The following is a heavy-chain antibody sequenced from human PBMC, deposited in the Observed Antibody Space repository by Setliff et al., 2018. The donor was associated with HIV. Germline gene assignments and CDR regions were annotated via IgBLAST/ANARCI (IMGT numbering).Heavy chain of an antibody. D-gene: IGHD3-16*01. V-gene: IGHV1-69*13. CDR3: ASWGNPSFDL. Sequence: SVKVSCKASGGTFSSYAISWVRQAPGQGLEWMGGIIPISGIANYAQKFQGRVTITADESTSTAYMELSSLRSEDTAVYYCASWGNPSFDLWGRGTLVTVSS. J-gene: IGHJ2*01. CDR1: GGTFSSYA. CDR2: IIPISGIA.